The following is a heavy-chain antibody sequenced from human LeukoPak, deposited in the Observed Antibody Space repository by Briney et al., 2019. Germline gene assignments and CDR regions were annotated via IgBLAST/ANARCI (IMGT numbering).Heavy chain of an antibody. V-gene: IGHV3-23*01. D-gene: IGHD2-15*01. CDR1: GLTVSGNY. Sequence: PGGSLRLSCAASGLTVSGNYMSWVRQAPGKGLEWVSGISTGGGSTYYADSVKGRFTISRDNSKNTLYLQMNSLRAEDTAVYYCAKEVVATGRWFDPWGQGTLVTVSS. CDR3: AKEVVATGRWFDP. CDR2: ISTGGGST. J-gene: IGHJ5*02.